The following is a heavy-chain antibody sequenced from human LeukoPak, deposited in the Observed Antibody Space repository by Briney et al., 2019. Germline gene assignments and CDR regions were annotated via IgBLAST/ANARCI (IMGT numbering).Heavy chain of an antibody. CDR2: INPSGGST. Sequence: ASVKVSCKASGYTFTSYYVHWVRQAPGQGLEWMGIINPSGGSTSYAQKFQGRVTMTRDTSTSTVYMELSSLRSEDTAVYYCARGGGYCSSTSCYGNYYYYGMDVWGQGTTVTVSS. V-gene: IGHV1-46*01. CDR1: GYTFTSYY. J-gene: IGHJ6*02. CDR3: ARGGGYCSSTSCYGNYYYYGMDV. D-gene: IGHD2-2*01.